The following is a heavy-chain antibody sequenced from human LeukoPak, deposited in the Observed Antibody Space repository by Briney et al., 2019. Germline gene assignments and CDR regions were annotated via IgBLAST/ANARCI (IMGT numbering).Heavy chain of an antibody. Sequence: GEALKISCKGSGYIFTSYWIGLVRQMPGKGLEWVVIIYPVDSDTRYIPSFQGQVTISDDKSISTAYLQGSSLKASETAMYYCARQKYSGYDYFDYWGQGNLVTVSS. V-gene: IGHV5-51*01. CDR2: IYPVDSDT. CDR3: ARQKYSGYDYFDY. CDR1: GYIFTSYW. D-gene: IGHD5-12*01. J-gene: IGHJ4*02.